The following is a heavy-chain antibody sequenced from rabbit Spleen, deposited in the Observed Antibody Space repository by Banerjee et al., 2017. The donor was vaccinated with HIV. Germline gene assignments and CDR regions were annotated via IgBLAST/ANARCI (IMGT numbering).Heavy chain of an antibody. CDR3: ARGVYDDYGEGTRLDL. CDR1: GFSLYNGYV. J-gene: IGHJ3*01. CDR2: IYGGNSGNT. V-gene: IGHV1S45*01. Sequence: LRESGGGLFQPGGSLALTCKASGFSLYNGYVICWVRQAPGKGLEWIACIYGGNSGNTDYANWAKGRFTISRTSSTTVTLQVTSLTAADTATYFCARGVYDDYGEGTRLDLWGQGTLVTVS. D-gene: IGHD2-1*01.